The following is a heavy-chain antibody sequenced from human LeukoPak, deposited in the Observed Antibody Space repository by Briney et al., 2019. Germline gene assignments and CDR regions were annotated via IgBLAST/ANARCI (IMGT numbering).Heavy chain of an antibody. CDR2: INHSGST. CDR1: GGSFSLYY. D-gene: IGHD6-13*01. CDR3: ARRFRQWQQLVGRINWFDP. J-gene: IGHJ5*02. V-gene: IGHV4-34*01. Sequence: SETLSLTCAIYGGSFSLYYWSWIRQPPGKGLEWIGEINHSGSTNYNPSLKSRVTISVDTSKNQFSLKLSSVTAADTAVYYCARRFRQWQQLVGRINWFDPWGQGTLVTVSS.